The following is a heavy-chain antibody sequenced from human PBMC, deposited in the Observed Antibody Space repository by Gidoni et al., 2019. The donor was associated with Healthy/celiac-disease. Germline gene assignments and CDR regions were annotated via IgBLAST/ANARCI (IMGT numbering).Heavy chain of an antibody. CDR3: ARGITMVRGVIIDFDY. J-gene: IGHJ4*02. D-gene: IGHD3-10*01. Sequence: EVQLVQPGAEVKKPGESLRISCKGSGYSFTSYWISWVRQMPGKGLEWMGRIDPSDSYTNYSPSFQGHVTISADKSISTAYLQWSSLKASDTAMYYCARGITMVRGVIIDFDYWGQGTLVTVSS. CDR2: IDPSDSYT. CDR1: GYSFTSYW. V-gene: IGHV5-10-1*01.